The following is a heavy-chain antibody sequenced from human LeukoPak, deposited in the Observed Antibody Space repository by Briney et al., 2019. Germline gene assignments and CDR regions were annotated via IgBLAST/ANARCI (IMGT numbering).Heavy chain of an antibody. D-gene: IGHD6-19*01. J-gene: IGHJ1*01. CDR1: GGSFSGYY. Sequence: PSETLSLTCAVYGGSFSGYYWSWIRQPPGEGLEWIGEINHSGSTNYNPSLKSRVTISVDTSKNQFSLKLSSVTAADTAVYYCARAYSSGLHNRHFQHWGQGTLVTVSS. CDR3: ARAYSSGLHNRHFQH. CDR2: INHSGST. V-gene: IGHV4-34*01.